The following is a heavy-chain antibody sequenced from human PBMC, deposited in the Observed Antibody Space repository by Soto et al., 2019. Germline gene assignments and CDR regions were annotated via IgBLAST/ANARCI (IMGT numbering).Heavy chain of an antibody. V-gene: IGHV4-61*01. Sequence: QVQLQESGPGLVKPSETLSLTCTVSGGSVSSGSYYWSWIRQPPGKGLEWIGYIYYSGSTNYNPYLKSRVTISVDTSKNQFSLKLSSVTAADTAVYYCARDLGYRGWFDPWGQGTLVTVSS. CDR2: IYYSGST. J-gene: IGHJ5*02. CDR1: GGSVSSGSYY. D-gene: IGHD5-12*01. CDR3: ARDLGYRGWFDP.